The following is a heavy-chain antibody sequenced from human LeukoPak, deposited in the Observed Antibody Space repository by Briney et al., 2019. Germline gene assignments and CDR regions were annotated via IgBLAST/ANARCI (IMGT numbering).Heavy chain of an antibody. CDR2: INHSGNT. Sequence: SETLSLTCAVYGGSFTIYSWTWIRQSPGKGLEWIGEINHSGNTNYNPSLKSRVTISVDTSKNQFSLKLSSVTAADTAVYYCARAEGSGWPFDYWGQGTLVTVSS. CDR3: ARAEGSGWPFDY. V-gene: IGHV4-34*01. J-gene: IGHJ4*02. D-gene: IGHD6-19*01. CDR1: GGSFTIYS.